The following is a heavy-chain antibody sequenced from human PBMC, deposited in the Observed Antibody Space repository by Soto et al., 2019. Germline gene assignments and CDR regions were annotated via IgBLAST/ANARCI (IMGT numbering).Heavy chain of an antibody. J-gene: IGHJ4*02. Sequence: SETLSLTCTVSGGSISSYYWSWIRQPPGQGLEWIGYIYYSGSTNYNPSLKSRLTISVDTSKNQFSLKLSSVTAADTAVYYCARSDHYYYDSSGYWDYWGQGTLVTVSS. CDR3: ARSDHYYYDSSGYWDY. D-gene: IGHD3-22*01. CDR1: GGSISSYY. CDR2: IYYSGST. V-gene: IGHV4-59*08.